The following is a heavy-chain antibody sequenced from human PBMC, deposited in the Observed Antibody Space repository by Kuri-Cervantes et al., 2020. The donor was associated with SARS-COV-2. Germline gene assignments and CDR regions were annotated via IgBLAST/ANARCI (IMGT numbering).Heavy chain of an antibody. V-gene: IGHV1-8*03. CDR3: ARGSPSGWYRVYDY. D-gene: IGHD6-19*01. J-gene: IGHJ4*02. CDR1: GYTFTGYD. CDR2: MNPNSGNT. Sequence: ASVKVSCKASGYTFTGYDINWVRQATGQGLEWMGWMNPNSGNTGYAQKFQGRVTITRNTSISTAYMELSSLSSVTAADTAVYYCARGSPSGWYRVYDYWGQGTLVTVSS.